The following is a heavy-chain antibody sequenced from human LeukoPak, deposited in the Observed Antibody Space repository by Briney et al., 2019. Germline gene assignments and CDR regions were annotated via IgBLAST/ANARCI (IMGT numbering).Heavy chain of an antibody. CDR1: GGSFSDYY. D-gene: IGHD3-16*01. V-gene: IGHV4-34*01. Sequence: PSETLSLTCSVYGGSFSDYYWTWIRQPPGKGPEWIGSIYYSGTTSYNPSLQSRVTVSLDTSKNQFSLKLNSVTAADTAVYYCARDWGSKNYGLIGYFDYWGQGGLVTVSS. CDR2: IYYSGTT. J-gene: IGHJ4*02. CDR3: ARDWGSKNYGLIGYFDY.